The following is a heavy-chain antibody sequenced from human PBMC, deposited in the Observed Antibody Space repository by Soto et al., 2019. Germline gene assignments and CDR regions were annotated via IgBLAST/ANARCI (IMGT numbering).Heavy chain of an antibody. CDR1: GYTFTSYT. Sequence: ASVKVSCKASGYTFTSYTMHWVRQAPGQRLEWVGWINAGNGNTKYSQMFQGRVTITKDTSATTAYMELSSLRSEDTAVYYCARDSTGYSSSWLYYYYYFMDVWAKGTTVPVSS. CDR2: INAGNGNT. J-gene: IGHJ6*03. V-gene: IGHV1-3*01. CDR3: ARDSTGYSSSWLYYYYYFMDV. D-gene: IGHD6-13*01.